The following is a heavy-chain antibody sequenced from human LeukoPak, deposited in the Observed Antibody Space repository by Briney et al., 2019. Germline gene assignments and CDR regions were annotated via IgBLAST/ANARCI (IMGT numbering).Heavy chain of an antibody. V-gene: IGHV1-2*02. CDR2: INPNSGGT. J-gene: IGHJ4*02. D-gene: IGHD2-21*02. CDR3: ARDREGDSLYFGY. CDR1: GYNFTGYY. Sequence: GASVKVSCTASGYNFTGYYMHWVRQAPGQGLEWMGWINPNSGGTNYAQKFQARVTMTRDTSFSTAYMELTSLRSDDTAVYYCARDREGDSLYFGYWGQGTLVTVSS.